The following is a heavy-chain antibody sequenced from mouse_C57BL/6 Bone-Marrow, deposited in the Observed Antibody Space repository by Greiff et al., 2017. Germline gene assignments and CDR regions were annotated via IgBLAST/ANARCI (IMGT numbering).Heavy chain of an antibody. CDR3: TIWYAMDY. V-gene: IGHV1-74*01. Sequence: QVQLKQPGAELVKPGASVKVSCKASGYTFTSYWMHWVKQRPGQGLEWIGRIHPSDSDTNYNQKFKGKATLTVDKSSHTAYMRLSSLTSESHEVYYCTIWYAMDYWGQGTTVTVSS. J-gene: IGHJ4*01. CDR1: GYTFTSYW. CDR2: IHPSDSDT.